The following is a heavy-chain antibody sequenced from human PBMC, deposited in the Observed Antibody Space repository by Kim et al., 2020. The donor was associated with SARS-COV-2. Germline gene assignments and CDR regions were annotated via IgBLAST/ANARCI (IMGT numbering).Heavy chain of an antibody. Sequence: GGSLRLSCAASGFTFSSYSMNWVRQAPGKGLEWVSSISSSSSYIYYADSVKGRFTISRDNAKNSLYLQMNSLRAEDTAVYYCARDHRSGRYRQGAYYFDYWGQGTLVTVSS. D-gene: IGHD6-19*01. CDR2: ISSSSSYI. CDR1: GFTFSSYS. J-gene: IGHJ4*02. CDR3: ARDHRSGRYRQGAYYFDY. V-gene: IGHV3-21*01.